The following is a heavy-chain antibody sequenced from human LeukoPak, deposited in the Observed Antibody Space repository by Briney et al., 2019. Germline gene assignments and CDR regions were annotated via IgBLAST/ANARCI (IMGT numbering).Heavy chain of an antibody. J-gene: IGHJ6*02. CDR1: GYTFTGYY. CDR3: ARAYYYYYGMDV. V-gene: IGHV1-2*04. Sequence: GASVKVSCKASGYTFTGYYMHWVRRAPGQGLEWMGWINPNSGGTNYAQKFQGWVTMTRDTSISTAYMELSRLRSDDTAVYYCARAYYYYYGMDVWGQGTTVTVSS. CDR2: INPNSGGT.